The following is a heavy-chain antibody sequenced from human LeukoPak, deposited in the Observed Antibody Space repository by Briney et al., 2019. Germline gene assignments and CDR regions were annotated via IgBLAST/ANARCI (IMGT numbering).Heavy chain of an antibody. V-gene: IGHV3-33*06. J-gene: IGHJ4*02. CDR2: IWYDGSNE. Sequence: GRSLRLSCAVSGFTFRNAGMNWVRQAPGKGLEWVAIIWYDGSNEYYGDSVKGRFIISRDDSRNTLYLQMNSLRDEDTAVYYCAKGDSYYDLLTCFDFWGPGTLVTVSS. CDR3: AKGDSYYDLLTCFDF. D-gene: IGHD3-9*01. CDR1: GFTFRNAG.